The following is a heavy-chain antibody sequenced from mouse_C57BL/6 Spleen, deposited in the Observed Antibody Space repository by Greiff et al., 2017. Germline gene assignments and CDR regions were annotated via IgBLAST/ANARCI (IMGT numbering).Heavy chain of an antibody. Sequence: QFVAELVRPGASVKLSCTASGFNIKNTYMPWVQQRPEQGLEWIGRIDPANGNTIYAPKFQGNTTITADTSSNTAYLQLSSLTSEATAIYYGGSSDYARYVDDWGTGTTVTVSS. CDR2: IDPANGNT. CDR1: GFNIKNTY. J-gene: IGHJ1*03. V-gene: IGHV14-3*01. CDR3: GSSDYARYVDD. D-gene: IGHD2-4*01.